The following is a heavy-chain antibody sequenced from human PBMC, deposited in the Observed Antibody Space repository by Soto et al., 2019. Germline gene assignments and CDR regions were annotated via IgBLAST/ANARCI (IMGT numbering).Heavy chain of an antibody. D-gene: IGHD2-2*01. CDR3: AKVLVVPAANWFDP. J-gene: IGHJ5*02. Sequence: GGSLRLSCAASGFTFSSYAMSWVRQAPGKGLEWVSAISGSGGSTYYADSVKGLFTISRDNSKNPLYLQMNSLRADDTAVYYCAKVLVVPAANWFDPWGQGTLVTVSS. CDR1: GFTFSSYA. CDR2: ISGSGGST. V-gene: IGHV3-23*01.